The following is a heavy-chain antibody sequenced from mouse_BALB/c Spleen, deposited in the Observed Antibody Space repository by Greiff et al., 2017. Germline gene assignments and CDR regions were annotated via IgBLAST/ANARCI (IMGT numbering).Heavy chain of an antibody. CDR3: ARGNWDYLDY. CDR2: IDPYNGGT. J-gene: IGHJ2*01. CDR1: GYSFTGYN. Sequence: VQLQQSGPELGKPGASVKISCKASGYSFTGYNMYWVKQSHRKSLEWIGYIDPYNGGTSYNQKSKGKATLTVDKSSSTAYMHLNSLTSEDSAIYYCARGNWDYLDYWGQGTTLTVSS. V-gene: IGHV1S135*01. D-gene: IGHD4-1*01.